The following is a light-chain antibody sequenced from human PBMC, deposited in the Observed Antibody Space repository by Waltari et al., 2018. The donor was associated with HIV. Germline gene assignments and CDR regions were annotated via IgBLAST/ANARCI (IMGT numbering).Light chain of an antibody. V-gene: IGLV1-44*01. CDR3: VSYDSRLNENL. CDR1: TSNIETEA. Sequence: QSVLTQPPSVSGTPGQTVTISCSGSTSNIETEALYWYQQLPGTAPKLLIYRNYKRPSGVSDRLSCSKSGSSASLVIRGLQSEDEAHYYCVSYDSRLNENLFGAGTKLTVL. CDR2: RNY. J-gene: IGLJ3*02.